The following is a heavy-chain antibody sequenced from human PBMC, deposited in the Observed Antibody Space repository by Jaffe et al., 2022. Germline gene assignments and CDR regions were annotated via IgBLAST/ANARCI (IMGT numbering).Heavy chain of an antibody. D-gene: IGHD3-10*01. CDR2: ISGSGGST. CDR3: AKPPPRRGITMVQGVIKDY. Sequence: EVQLLESGGGLVQPGGSLRLSCAASGFTFSSYAMSWVRQAPGKGLEWVSAISGSGGSTYYADSVKGRFTISRDNSKNTLYLQMNSLRAEDTAVYYCAKPPPRRGITMVQGVIKDYWGQGTLVTVSS. CDR1: GFTFSSYA. J-gene: IGHJ4*02. V-gene: IGHV3-23*01.